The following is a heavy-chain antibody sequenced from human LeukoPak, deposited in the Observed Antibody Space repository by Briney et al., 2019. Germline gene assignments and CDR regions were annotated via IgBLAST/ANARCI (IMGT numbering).Heavy chain of an antibody. CDR2: INSNTGDT. CDR1: GYPFTGYF. Sequence: ASVKVSCKASGYPFTGYFIHWVRQAPGQGLDWMGWINSNTGDTNYGQKFQGRVTMTRDTSITTAYMELSSLRSEDTAVYYCARQGHDSSGYYYAWGQGTLVTVSS. J-gene: IGHJ5*02. D-gene: IGHD3-22*01. V-gene: IGHV1-2*02. CDR3: ARQGHDSSGYYYA.